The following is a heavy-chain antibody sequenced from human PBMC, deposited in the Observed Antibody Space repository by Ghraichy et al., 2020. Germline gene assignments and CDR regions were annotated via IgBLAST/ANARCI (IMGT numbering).Heavy chain of an antibody. CDR1: GGSFSGYY. V-gene: IGHV4-34*01. D-gene: IGHD3-3*01. CDR2: INHSGST. Sequence: SETLSLTCAVYGGSFSGYYWSWIRQPPGKGLEWIGEINHSGSTNYNPSLKSRVTISVDTSKNQFSLKLSSVTAADTAVYYCARGPVLRFLEWLPQRGVVDYWGQGTLVTVSS. J-gene: IGHJ4*02. CDR3: ARGPVLRFLEWLPQRGVVDY.